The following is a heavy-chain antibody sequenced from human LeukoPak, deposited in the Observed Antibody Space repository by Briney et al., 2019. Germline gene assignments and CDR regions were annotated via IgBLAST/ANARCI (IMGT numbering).Heavy chain of an antibody. J-gene: IGHJ4*02. V-gene: IGHV3-64D*06. CDR3: VKVSSTVGATYFDY. Sequence: GGSLRLSCSASGFTFSSYAMHWVRQAPGKGLDYISGITSDGGTTYHADSVKGRFTISRDNSKNTPYLQMSSLRVEDTAVYYCVKVSSTVGATYFDYWGQGTLVTVSS. D-gene: IGHD1-26*01. CDR1: GFTFSSYA. CDR2: ITSDGGTT.